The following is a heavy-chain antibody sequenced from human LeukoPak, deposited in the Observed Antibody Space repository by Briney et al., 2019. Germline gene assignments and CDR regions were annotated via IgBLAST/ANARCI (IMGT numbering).Heavy chain of an antibody. CDR1: GGSVSSYY. CDR3: AREYPPIYGLPPGFDY. J-gene: IGHJ4*02. Sequence: SETLSLTCTVSGGSVSSYYWSWIRQPAGKGLEWIGRIYTSGSTNYNPSLKGRVTMSVDTSKNQFSLKLSSVTAADTAVYYCAREYPPIYGLPPGFDYWGQGTLVTVSS. D-gene: IGHD3/OR15-3a*01. V-gene: IGHV4-4*07. CDR2: IYTSGST.